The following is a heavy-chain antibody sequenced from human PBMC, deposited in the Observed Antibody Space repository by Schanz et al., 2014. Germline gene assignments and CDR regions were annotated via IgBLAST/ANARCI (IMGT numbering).Heavy chain of an antibody. J-gene: IGHJ4*02. CDR1: GFTFSSYD. D-gene: IGHD3-10*01. V-gene: IGHV3-33*08. CDR2: LWHDGSKK. Sequence: VQLVESGGGLVQPGGSLRLSCAASGFTFSSYDVFWVRQAPGKGLEWVAILWHDGSKKYYADSVKGRFTISGDSSKYTVYLQMNSLRAEDTAVYHCVSSGSYSSYAFWGQGTLVTVSS. CDR3: VSSGSYSSYAF.